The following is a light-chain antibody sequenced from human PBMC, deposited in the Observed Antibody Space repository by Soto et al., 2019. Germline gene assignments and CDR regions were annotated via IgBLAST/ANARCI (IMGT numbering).Light chain of an antibody. CDR2: GAS. CDR1: QSVSSSY. Sequence: IVSTQSPGTMSLSPGERANLSCRASQSVSSSYLAWYQQKPGQAPRLLIYGASNRATGIPDRFSGSGSGTDFTLTISRLEPEDFAVYYCQQYGRSRSFGQGTRLEIK. J-gene: IGKJ5*01. CDR3: QQYGRSRS. V-gene: IGKV3-20*01.